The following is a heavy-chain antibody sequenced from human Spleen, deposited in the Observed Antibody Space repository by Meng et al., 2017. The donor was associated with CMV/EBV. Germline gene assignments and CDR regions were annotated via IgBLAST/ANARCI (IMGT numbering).Heavy chain of an antibody. Sequence: SETLSLTCTVSGGSISSSSSYWGWIRQPPGKGLEWIGSMYYSGSTYYNPSLKSRVTISVDTSKNQFSLQLSSVTAADTAVYYCARVRGFNWFDPWGQGTLVTVSS. J-gene: IGHJ5*02. CDR3: ARVRGFNWFDP. V-gene: IGHV4-39*07. CDR1: GGSISSSSSY. CDR2: MYYSGST.